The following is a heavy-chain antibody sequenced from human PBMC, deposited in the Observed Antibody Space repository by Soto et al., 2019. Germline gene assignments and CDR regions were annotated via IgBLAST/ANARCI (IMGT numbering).Heavy chain of an antibody. Sequence: GGSLRLSWAASGFTFSSYAMSWVRQAPGKGLEWVSAISGSGGSTYYADSVKGRFTISRDNSKNTLYLQMNSLRAEDTAVYYCAKDRGTWRSYYYGMDVWGQGTTVTVSS. J-gene: IGHJ6*02. V-gene: IGHV3-23*01. CDR2: ISGSGGST. D-gene: IGHD3-16*01. CDR3: AKDRGTWRSYYYGMDV. CDR1: GFTFSSYA.